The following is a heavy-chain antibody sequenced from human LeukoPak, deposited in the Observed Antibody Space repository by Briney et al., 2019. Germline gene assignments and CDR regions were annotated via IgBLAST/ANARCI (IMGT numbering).Heavy chain of an antibody. V-gene: IGHV4-34*01. J-gene: IGHJ4*02. CDR2: INHSGST. CDR3: ARRGGYCSGGSCYVY. Sequence: LRLSCTASGFTFSSYEMNWVRQAPGKGLEWIGEINHSGSTNNNPSLKSRVTISVDTSKNQFSLKLSSVTAADTAVYYCARRGGYCSGGSCYVYWGQGTLVTVSS. CDR1: GFTFSSYE. D-gene: IGHD2-15*01.